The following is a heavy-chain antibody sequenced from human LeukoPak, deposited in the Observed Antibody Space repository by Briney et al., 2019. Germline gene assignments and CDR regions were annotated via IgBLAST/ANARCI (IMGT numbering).Heavy chain of an antibody. D-gene: IGHD3-9*01. CDR1: GFTFSSYS. CDR2: ISSSSSYI. CDR3: ARVTPTYDILTGYYHNWFDP. V-gene: IGHV3-21*01. J-gene: IGHJ5*02. Sequence: PGGSLRLSCAASGFTFSSYSMNWVRQAPGKGLEWVSSISSSSSYIYYADSVKGRFTISRDNAKNSLYLQMNSLRAGDTAVYYCARVTPTYDILTGYYHNWFDPWGQGTLVTVSS.